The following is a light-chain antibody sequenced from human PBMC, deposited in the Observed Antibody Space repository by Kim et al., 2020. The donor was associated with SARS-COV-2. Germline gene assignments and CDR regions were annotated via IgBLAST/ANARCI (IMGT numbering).Light chain of an antibody. V-gene: IGLV3-19*01. Sequence: SSELTQDPAVSVALGQTVRITCQGDSLRTYYASWYQQKPGQAPELVIYAKNNRPSGIPDRFSGSSSGNTASLTITGAQAEDEADYYCKSRDTSGDRLVFGGGTQLTVL. CDR2: AKN. J-gene: IGLJ2*01. CDR3: KSRDTSGDRLV. CDR1: SLRTYY.